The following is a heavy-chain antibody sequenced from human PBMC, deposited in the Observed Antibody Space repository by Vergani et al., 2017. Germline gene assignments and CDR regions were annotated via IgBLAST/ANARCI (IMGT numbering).Heavy chain of an antibody. CDR1: GFTFGDYA. J-gene: IGHJ4*02. CDR3: AKADTAMELPGFCFDY. Sequence: EVQLVESGGGLVQPGGSLRLSCTASGFTFGDYAMSWFRQAPGKGLEWVGFIRSKAYGGTTEYAASVKGRFTISRDDSKSIAYLQMNSLKTEDTAVYYCAKADTAMELPGFCFDYWGQGTLVTVSS. D-gene: IGHD5-18*01. CDR2: IRSKAYGGTT. V-gene: IGHV3-49*03.